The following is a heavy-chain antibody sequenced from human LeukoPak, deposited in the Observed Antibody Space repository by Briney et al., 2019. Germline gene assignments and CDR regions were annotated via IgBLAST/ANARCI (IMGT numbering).Heavy chain of an antibody. J-gene: IGHJ6*03. CDR3: ARRYYYYYYMDV. Sequence: GASVKVSCKASGYSFSSYGFNWVRQAPGQGLEWMGWINPNSGGTNYAQKFQGRVTMTRDTSISTAYMELSRLRSDDTAVYYCARRYYYYYYMDVWGKGTTVTVSS. CDR2: INPNSGGT. CDR1: GYSFSSYG. V-gene: IGHV1-2*02.